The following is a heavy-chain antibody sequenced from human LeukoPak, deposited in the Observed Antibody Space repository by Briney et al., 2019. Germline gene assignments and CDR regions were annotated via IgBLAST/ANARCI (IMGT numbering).Heavy chain of an antibody. D-gene: IGHD3-10*01. CDR3: ARDLSLWFGELIDY. CDR1: GFTFSSYA. CDR2: ISYDGSNK. J-gene: IGHJ4*02. V-gene: IGHV3-30-3*01. Sequence: GRSLRLSCAASGFTFSSYAMHWVRQAPGKGLEWVAVISYDGSNKYYADSVKGRFTISRDNSKNTLYLQMNSLRAEDTAVYYCARDLSLWFGELIDYWGQGTLVTVSS.